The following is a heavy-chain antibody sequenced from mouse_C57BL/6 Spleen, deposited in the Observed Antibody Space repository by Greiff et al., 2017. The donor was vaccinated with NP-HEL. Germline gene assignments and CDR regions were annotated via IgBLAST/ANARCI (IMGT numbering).Heavy chain of an antibody. CDR1: GYTFTSYG. Sequence: VKLMESGAELARPGASVKLSCKASGYTFTSYGISWVKQRTGQGLEWIGEIYPRSGNTYYNEKFKGKATLTADKSSSTAYMELRSLTSEDSAVYFCARSPTAQATVFAYWGQGTLVTVSA. CDR2: IYPRSGNT. J-gene: IGHJ3*01. V-gene: IGHV1-81*01. D-gene: IGHD3-2*02. CDR3: ARSPTAQATVFAY.